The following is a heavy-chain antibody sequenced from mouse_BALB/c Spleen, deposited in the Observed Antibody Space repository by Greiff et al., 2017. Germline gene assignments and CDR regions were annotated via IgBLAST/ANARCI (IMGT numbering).Heavy chain of an antibody. D-gene: IGHD2-1*01. V-gene: IGHV1S81*02. CDR1: GYTFTSYW. J-gene: IGHJ4*01. CDR2: INPSNGRT. CDR3: ARSGGNYRGDYAMDY. Sequence: QVQLQQPGAELVKPGASVKLSCKASGYTFTSYWMHWVKQRPGQGLEWIGEINPSNGRTNYNEKFKSKATLTVDKSSSTAYMQLSSLTSEDSAVYYCARSGGNYRGDYAMDYWGQGTSVTVSS.